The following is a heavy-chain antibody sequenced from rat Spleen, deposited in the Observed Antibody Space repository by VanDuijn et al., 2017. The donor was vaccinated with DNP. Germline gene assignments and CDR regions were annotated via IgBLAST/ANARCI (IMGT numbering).Heavy chain of an antibody. D-gene: IGHD1-11*01. CDR2: ISTSGSRT. J-gene: IGHJ4*01. V-gene: IGHV5-25*01. Sequence: EVKLVESGGGLVQPGRSLKLSCAASGFNFNDYWMAWVRQAPKKGLEWVATISTSGSRTYYPDSVKGRFTISRDNAKSSLYLQMNSLKSEDTATYCCARRRVYYAMDAWGQGTSVTVSS. CDR1: GFNFNDYW. CDR3: ARRRVYYAMDA.